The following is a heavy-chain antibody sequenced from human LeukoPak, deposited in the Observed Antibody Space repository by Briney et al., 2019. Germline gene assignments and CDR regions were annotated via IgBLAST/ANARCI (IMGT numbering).Heavy chain of an antibody. CDR3: ARLGYCNSGSCDY. Sequence: GGSLRLSCAASGFTFSSYEMNWVRQAPGTGLEWVSYISSSGSTIYYADSVKGRFTISRDSTKNSLYLQITGLRAEDTAVYYCARLGYCNSGSCDYWGQGTLVTVSS. D-gene: IGHD2-15*01. J-gene: IGHJ4*02. V-gene: IGHV3-48*03. CDR2: ISSSGSTI. CDR1: GFTFSSYE.